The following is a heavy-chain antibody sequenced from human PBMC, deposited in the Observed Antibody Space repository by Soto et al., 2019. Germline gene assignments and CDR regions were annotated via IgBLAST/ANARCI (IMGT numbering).Heavy chain of an antibody. CDR1: GGSVSSGSHY. D-gene: IGHD3-10*01. Sequence: SETLSLTCTVSGGSVSSGSHYWSWIRQPPGKGLEWIGYVYYSGSTNYNPSLKSRVTISADTSQNQFSLKLSSVTAADTAVYYCARVYVARGYYFDNWGQGALVTAPQ. J-gene: IGHJ4*02. CDR3: ARVYVARGYYFDN. V-gene: IGHV4-61*01. CDR2: VYYSGST.